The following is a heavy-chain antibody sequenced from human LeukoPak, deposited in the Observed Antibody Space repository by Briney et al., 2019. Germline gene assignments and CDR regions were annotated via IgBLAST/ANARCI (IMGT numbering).Heavy chain of an antibody. J-gene: IGHJ5*02. Sequence: GASVKVSCKASGGTFSSYAISWVRQAPGQGLEWMGGIIPIFGAANYAQKFQGRVTITTDESTSTAYMELSSLRSDDTAVYYCATQATSGWHFSWGQGTLVTVSS. D-gene: IGHD6-19*01. CDR1: GGTFSSYA. CDR2: IIPIFGAA. V-gene: IGHV1-69*05. CDR3: ATQATSGWHFS.